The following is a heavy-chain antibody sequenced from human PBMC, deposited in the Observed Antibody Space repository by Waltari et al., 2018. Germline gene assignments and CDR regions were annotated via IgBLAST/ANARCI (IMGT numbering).Heavy chain of an antibody. CDR3: AREIAVTGQYYGDY. D-gene: IGHD6-13*01. V-gene: IGHV3-74*01. CDR1: GFTFISYW. CDR2: MRRDGSTP. Sequence: EVQLVESGGDSVQPGGSLRLSCAVSGFTFISYWMHWVRQEPGKGLVGVSRMRRDGSTPTYAYSVKGRFTISRDNAKNTLYLQMNRLMAEDTAVYYCAREIAVTGQYYGDYWGQGTLVTVSS. J-gene: IGHJ4*02.